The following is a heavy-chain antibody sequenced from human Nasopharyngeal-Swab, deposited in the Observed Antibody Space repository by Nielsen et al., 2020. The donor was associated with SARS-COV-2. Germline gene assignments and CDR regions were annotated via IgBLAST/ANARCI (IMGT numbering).Heavy chain of an antibody. CDR3: AHSRSSMTVTPDY. Sequence: SGPTLVKPTQTLTLTCSFSGFSLDTDGESVGWIRQPPGRALEWLALIYWDDDKRYSPSLRTRLTITKDTSKNQVVLRMINMDPVDTGTYFCAHSRSSMTVTPDYWGQGTLVTVSS. CDR2: IYWDDDK. J-gene: IGHJ4*02. CDR1: GFSLDTDGES. D-gene: IGHD2-2*01. V-gene: IGHV2-5*02.